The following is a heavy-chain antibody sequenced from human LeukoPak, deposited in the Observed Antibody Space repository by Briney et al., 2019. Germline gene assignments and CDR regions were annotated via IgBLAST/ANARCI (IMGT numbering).Heavy chain of an antibody. Sequence: GGSLRLSCVGSGFTFNNFAMAWVRQAPGKGLEWVSGISGSGGATSYADSVKGRFTISRDTSKNTLHLQMNSLRAEDTAVYYCARYRASGWYEDFDYWGQGTLVTV. CDR1: GFTFNNFA. D-gene: IGHD6-19*01. V-gene: IGHV3-23*01. J-gene: IGHJ4*02. CDR3: ARYRASGWYEDFDY. CDR2: ISGSGGAT.